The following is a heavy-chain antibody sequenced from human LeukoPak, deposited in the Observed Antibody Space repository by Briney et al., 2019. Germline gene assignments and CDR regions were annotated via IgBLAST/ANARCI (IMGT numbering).Heavy chain of an antibody. CDR3: AKAPPYSSGYYYYYYYMDV. V-gene: IGHV3-30*18. Sequence: GRSLRLSCAASGFTFSSYGMHWVRQAPGKGLEWVAVISYDGSNKYYADSVKGRFTISRDNSKNTLYLQMNSLRAEDTAVYYCAKAPPYSSGYYYYYYYMDVWGKGTTVTVSS. D-gene: IGHD3-22*01. CDR1: GFTFSSYG. J-gene: IGHJ6*03. CDR2: ISYDGSNK.